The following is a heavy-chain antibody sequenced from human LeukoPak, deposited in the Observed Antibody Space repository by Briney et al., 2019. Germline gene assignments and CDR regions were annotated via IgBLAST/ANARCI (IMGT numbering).Heavy chain of an antibody. D-gene: IGHD6-6*01. CDR1: GGSFSGYY. CDR3: AGVGYSSSSRMDV. Sequence: SETLSLTCAVYGGSFSGYYWSWIRQPPGKGLEWIGEINHSGSTNYNPSLKSRVTISVDTSKNQFSLKLSSVTAADTAVYYCAGVGYSSSSRMDVWGKGTTVTVSS. V-gene: IGHV4-34*01. J-gene: IGHJ6*03. CDR2: INHSGST.